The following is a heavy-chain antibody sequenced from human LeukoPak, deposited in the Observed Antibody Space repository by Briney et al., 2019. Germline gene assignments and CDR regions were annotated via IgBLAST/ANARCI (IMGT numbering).Heavy chain of an antibody. D-gene: IGHD6-19*01. Sequence: SETLSLTCTVSGYSISSGYYWGWSRQPPGKGLEWIGSITYYNPSLKSRVTISVDTSKNQFSLKLSSVTAADTAVYYCARSGGVAGIEILDYWGQGTLVTVSS. CDR2: IT. V-gene: IGHV4-38-2*02. CDR3: ARSGGVAGIEILDY. CDR1: GYSISSGYY. J-gene: IGHJ4*02.